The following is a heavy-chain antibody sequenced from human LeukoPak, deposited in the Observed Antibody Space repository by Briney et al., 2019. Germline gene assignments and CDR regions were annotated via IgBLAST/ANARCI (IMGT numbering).Heavy chain of an antibody. D-gene: IGHD6-19*01. V-gene: IGHV3-9*03. CDR2: ISWNSGSI. Sequence: GRSLRLSCAASGFTFDDYAMHWVRHAPGKGLEWVSGISWNSGSIVYADSVKGRFTISRDNAKNSLYLQMNSLRAEGMALYYCAKDKIAVAGIRSAFDIWGQGTMVTVSS. J-gene: IGHJ3*02. CDR3: AKDKIAVAGIRSAFDI. CDR1: GFTFDDYA.